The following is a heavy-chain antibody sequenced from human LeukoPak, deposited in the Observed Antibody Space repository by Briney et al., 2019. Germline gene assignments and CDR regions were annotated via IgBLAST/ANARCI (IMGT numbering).Heavy chain of an antibody. J-gene: IGHJ1*01. CDR3: ARGGSGWYRSFQH. CDR2: IYYSGST. Sequence: PSETLSLTCTVSGYSISSGYYWGWIRQPPGKGLEWVGYIYYSGSTNYNPSLKSRVTISVDTSKNQFSLKLSSVTAADTAVYYCARGGSGWYRSFQHWGQGTLVTVSS. V-gene: IGHV4-61*01. CDR1: GYSISSGYY. D-gene: IGHD6-19*01.